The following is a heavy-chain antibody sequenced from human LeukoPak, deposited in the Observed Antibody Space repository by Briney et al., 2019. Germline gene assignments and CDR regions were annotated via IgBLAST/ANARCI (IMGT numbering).Heavy chain of an antibody. CDR1: GFTFISSD. V-gene: IGHV3-21*01. J-gene: IGHJ6*03. CDR2: ISSNSRNA. Sequence: PGGSLRLSCAASGFTFISSDMNWVRQAPGKGLEWVASISSNSRNAHYADSLKGRFTISRDNAKNSLYLQMNSLRAEDTAVYYCARELSNYGGVYYYYMDVWGKGTTVTVSS. CDR3: ARELSNYGGVYYYYMDV. D-gene: IGHD4-11*01.